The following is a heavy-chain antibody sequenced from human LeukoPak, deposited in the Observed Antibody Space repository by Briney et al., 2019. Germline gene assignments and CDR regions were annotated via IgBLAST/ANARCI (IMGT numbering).Heavy chain of an antibody. CDR2: ISSSGSTI. V-gene: IGHV3-11*04. CDR1: GFTFSSYW. Sequence: PGGSLRLSCAASGFTFSSYWMSWIRQAPGKGLEWVSYISSSGSTIYYADSVKGRFTISRDNAKNSLYLQMNSLRAEDTAVYYCAREPVVLITTDAFDIWGQGTMVTVSS. J-gene: IGHJ3*02. D-gene: IGHD3-22*01. CDR3: AREPVVLITTDAFDI.